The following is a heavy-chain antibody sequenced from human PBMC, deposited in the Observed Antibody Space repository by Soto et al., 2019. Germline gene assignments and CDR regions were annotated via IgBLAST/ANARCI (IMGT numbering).Heavy chain of an antibody. Sequence: SLRLSCAASGFTFSSYGMHWVRQAPGKGLEWVAVIWYDGSNKYYADSVKGRFTISRDNSKNTLYLQMNSLRAEDTAVYYCARCLSGYDYVNAYWGQGTLVTVSS. CDR1: GFTFSSYG. D-gene: IGHD5-12*01. CDR3: ARCLSGYDYVNAY. J-gene: IGHJ4*02. CDR2: IWYDGSNK. V-gene: IGHV3-33*01.